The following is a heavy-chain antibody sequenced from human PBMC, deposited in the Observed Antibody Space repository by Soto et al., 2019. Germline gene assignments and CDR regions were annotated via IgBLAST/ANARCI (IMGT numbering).Heavy chain of an antibody. CDR2: ISAYNGNT. Sequence: GASVKVSCKASGYTFTSYGISWVRQAPGQGLEWMGWISAYNGNTNYAQKLQGRVTMTTDTSTSTAYMELRSLRSDDTAVYYCARDGWFGELLSYYYYSYGMDVWGQGTTVTVSS. V-gene: IGHV1-18*01. J-gene: IGHJ6*02. CDR1: GYTFTSYG. D-gene: IGHD3-10*01. CDR3: ARDGWFGELLSYYYYSYGMDV.